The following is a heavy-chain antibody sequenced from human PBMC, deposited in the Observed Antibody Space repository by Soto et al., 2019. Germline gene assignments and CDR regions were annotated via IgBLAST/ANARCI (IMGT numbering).Heavy chain of an antibody. CDR1: GGTFSSYA. CDR2: IIPIFGTV. V-gene: IGHV1-69*06. D-gene: IGHD3-3*01. J-gene: IGHJ5*02. Sequence: SVKVSCKASGGTFSSYAISWVRQAPGQGLEWMGGIIPIFGTVNYAQKFQGRVTITADKSTSTAYMELSSLRSEDTAVYYCARGGITIFGVVITNWFDPWGQGTLVTVSS. CDR3: ARGGITIFGVVITNWFDP.